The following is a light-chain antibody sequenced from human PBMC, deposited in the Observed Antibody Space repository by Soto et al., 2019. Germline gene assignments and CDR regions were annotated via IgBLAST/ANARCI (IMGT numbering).Light chain of an antibody. J-gene: IGKJ1*01. CDR3: QQYITATPRT. CDR2: GMS. V-gene: IGKV3-20*01. CDR1: HTISSSY. Sequence: EIVLTQSPATLHVSSGERATLSCRASHTISSSYLAWYQQKPGEALRLLMYGMSRRATGIQDRFSGSVAGTHFPLPITTLWPQDLALFYSQQYITATPRTSGQGT.